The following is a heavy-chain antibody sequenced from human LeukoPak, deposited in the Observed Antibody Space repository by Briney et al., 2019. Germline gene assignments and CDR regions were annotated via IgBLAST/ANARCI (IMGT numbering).Heavy chain of an antibody. CDR2: IIPIFGTA. Sequence: SVKVSCKASGGTFSSYAISWVRQAPGQRLEWMGGIIPIFGTANYAQKFQGRVTITADKSTSTAYMELSSLRSEDTAVYYCARGHSYYGSGSPDDWGQGTLVTVSS. J-gene: IGHJ4*02. V-gene: IGHV1-69*06. CDR1: GGTFSSYA. D-gene: IGHD3-10*01. CDR3: ARGHSYYGSGSPDD.